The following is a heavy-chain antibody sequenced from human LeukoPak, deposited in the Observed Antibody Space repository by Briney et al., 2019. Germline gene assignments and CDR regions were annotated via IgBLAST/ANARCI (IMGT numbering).Heavy chain of an antibody. Sequence: PGGSLRLSCAASGFTFSNYWMHWVRQPPGKGLVWVSRITSDGSTTSYADSVKGRFTISRDNAKNTLSLQMNSLRVEYTAVYYCARYNERYHAVDYWGQGTLVTVSS. CDR1: GFTFSNYW. CDR2: ITSDGSTT. CDR3: ARYNERYHAVDY. J-gene: IGHJ4*02. D-gene: IGHD2-2*01. V-gene: IGHV3-74*01.